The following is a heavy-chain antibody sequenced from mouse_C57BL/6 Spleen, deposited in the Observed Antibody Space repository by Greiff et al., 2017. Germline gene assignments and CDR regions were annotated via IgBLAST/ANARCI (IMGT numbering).Heavy chain of an antibody. CDR2: INPNNGGT. Sequence: VQLQQPGPELVKPGASVKIPCKASGYTFTDYNMDWVKQSHGKSLEWIGDINPNNGGTIYNQKFKGKATLTVDKSSSTAYMELRSLTSEDTAVYYGAGREDWDGYAMDYWGQGTSVTVSS. CDR1: GYTFTDYN. CDR3: AGREDWDGYAMDY. J-gene: IGHJ4*01. D-gene: IGHD4-1*01. V-gene: IGHV1-18*01.